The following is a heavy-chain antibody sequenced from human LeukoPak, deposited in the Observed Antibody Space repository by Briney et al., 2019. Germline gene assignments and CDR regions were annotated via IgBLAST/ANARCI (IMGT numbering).Heavy chain of an antibody. V-gene: IGHV4-34*01. J-gene: IGHJ4*02. D-gene: IGHD3-22*01. CDR1: GGSFSGYY. CDR3: ARVRYYYDSSGYTPSYYFDY. Sequence: SETLSLTCAVYGGSFSGYYWSWIRQPPGKGLEWIGEINHSGSTNYNPSLKSRVTISVDTSKNQFSLKLSSVTAADTAVYYCARVRYYYDSSGYTPSYYFDYWGRGTLVTVSS. CDR2: INHSGST.